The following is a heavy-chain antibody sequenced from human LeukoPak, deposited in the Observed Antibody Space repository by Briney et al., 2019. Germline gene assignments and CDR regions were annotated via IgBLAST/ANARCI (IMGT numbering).Heavy chain of an antibody. J-gene: IGHJ4*02. CDR1: GGSISGYY. Sequence: SETLSLTCNVSGGSISGYYWSWTRQPPGKGLEWIGEINHSGSTNYNPSLKSRVTISVDTSKNQFSLKLSSVTAADTAVYYCARGLGYSYGLYYFDYWGQGTLVTVSS. CDR3: ARGLGYSYGLYYFDY. D-gene: IGHD5-18*01. V-gene: IGHV4-34*01. CDR2: INHSGST.